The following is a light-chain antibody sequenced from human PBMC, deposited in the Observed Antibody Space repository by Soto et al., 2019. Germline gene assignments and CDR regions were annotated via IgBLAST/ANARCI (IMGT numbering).Light chain of an antibody. CDR2: DVS. CDR1: SSDVGGYNY. Sequence: QSALTQPASVSGSPGQSITISCTGTSSDVGGYNYVSWYQQHPGKAPKVMIHDVSNQPSGVSNRFSGSKSGNTASLTISGLQAEDEGDYYCSSYTSSTSLVFGGGTKVTVL. V-gene: IGLV2-14*01. J-gene: IGLJ3*02. CDR3: SSYTSSTSLV.